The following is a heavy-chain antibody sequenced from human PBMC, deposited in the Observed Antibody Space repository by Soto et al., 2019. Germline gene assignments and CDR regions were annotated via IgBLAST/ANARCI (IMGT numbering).Heavy chain of an antibody. CDR1: GGSISETGSY. CDR2: IYYSGST. CDR3: AKLHCITSNCCPLDP. Sequence: PSETLSLTCTVSGGSISETGSYWGWFRQPPGKGLEWIGNIYYSGSTDYNPSLKSRVTISVDTSKNQFSLKLSSVTAADTAVYYCAKLHCITSNCCPLDPWGQGTLVT. J-gene: IGHJ5*02. D-gene: IGHD2-2*01. V-gene: IGHV4-39*01.